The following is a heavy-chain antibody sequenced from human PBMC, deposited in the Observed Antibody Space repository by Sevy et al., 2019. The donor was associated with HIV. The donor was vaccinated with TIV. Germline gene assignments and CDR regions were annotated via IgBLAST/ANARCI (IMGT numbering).Heavy chain of an antibody. CDR2: ISYDGSNK. V-gene: IGHV3-30*18. Sequence: GGSLRLTCAASGFTFSSYGMHWVRLAPGKGLEWVAGISYDGSNKDYADSVKGRFTISRDNSKNTLYLQMNSLRAEDTAVYYCAKGSSSGYSGYDSGWGIDYWGQGTLVTVSS. CDR3: AKGSSSGYSGYDSGWGIDY. D-gene: IGHD5-12*01. CDR1: GFTFSSYG. J-gene: IGHJ4*02.